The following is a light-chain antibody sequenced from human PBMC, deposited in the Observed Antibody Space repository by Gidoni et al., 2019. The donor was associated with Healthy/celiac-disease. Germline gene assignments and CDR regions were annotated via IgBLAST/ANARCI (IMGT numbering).Light chain of an antibody. V-gene: IGLV1-40*01. Sequence: QSVLTQPPSVSGAPGQKVTISCTGSSANIGAGYGVHWYQQIPGTAPKLLIYGNTNRPSGVPDRFSGSKSGTSASLAITELQAEDEANYYCQSYDSSLSGAWVFGGGTKLTVL. CDR2: GNT. CDR1: SANIGAGYG. J-gene: IGLJ3*02. CDR3: QSYDSSLSGAWV.